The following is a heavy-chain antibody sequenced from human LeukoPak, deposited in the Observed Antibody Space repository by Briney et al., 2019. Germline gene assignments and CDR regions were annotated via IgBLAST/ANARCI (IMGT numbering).Heavy chain of an antibody. Sequence: GGSLRLSCAASGFTFSSYGMHWVRQAPGKGLEWVTVISYEGRNIFYADSVTGRFIISRDNSKNTLYLQMNSLRDEDTAVYYCAKDGLMRFFDYWGQGTLVTVSS. J-gene: IGHJ4*02. CDR1: GFTFSSYG. D-gene: IGHD2-8*01. V-gene: IGHV3-30*18. CDR3: AKDGLMRFFDY. CDR2: ISYEGRNI.